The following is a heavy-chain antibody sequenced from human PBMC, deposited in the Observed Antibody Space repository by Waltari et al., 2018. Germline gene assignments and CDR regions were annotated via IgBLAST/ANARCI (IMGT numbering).Heavy chain of an antibody. CDR2: ISSSSSTI. Sequence: EVQLVESGGGLVQPGGSLRLSCAASGFTFSSYSMNWVRQAPWKGLEWVSYISSSSSTIDYADSVKGRFTISRDNAKNSLYLQMNSLRAEDTAVYYCARAPDYYDSSGYTQGPFDYWGQGTLVTVSS. CDR1: GFTFSSYS. V-gene: IGHV3-48*01. CDR3: ARAPDYYDSSGYTQGPFDY. J-gene: IGHJ4*02. D-gene: IGHD3-22*01.